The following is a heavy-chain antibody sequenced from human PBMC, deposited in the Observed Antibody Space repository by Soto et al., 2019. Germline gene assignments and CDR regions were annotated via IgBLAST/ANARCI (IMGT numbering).Heavy chain of an antibody. CDR1: GGTFSSYA. Sequence: QVQLVQSGAEVKKPGSSVKVSCKASGGTFSSYAISWVRQAPGQGLEWMGGIIPIFGTANYAQKFQGRVTVTGGEFTRHGYMGVSSLRSGEKAVDYFANRGGYQLAPGPFWGQGTLVTVSS. D-gene: IGHD2-2*01. J-gene: IGHJ4*01. CDR3: ANRGGYQLAPGPF. CDR2: IIPIFGTA. V-gene: IGHV1-69*01.